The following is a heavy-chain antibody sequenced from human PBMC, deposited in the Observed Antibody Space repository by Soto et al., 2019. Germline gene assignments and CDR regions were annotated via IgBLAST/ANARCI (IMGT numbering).Heavy chain of an antibody. V-gene: IGHV1-46*03. J-gene: IGHJ4*02. CDR2: INPSGGNT. CDR3: ARIYGTYYDIVTGLWGGHFDY. Sequence: QVQLVQSGAEEKKPGASVKVSCKASGYTFTNNYVVWVRQAPGQGLEWMGIINPSGGNTIYAQKFQDRVTMTSDTSTSTIYIELSSLRSEDTAVFYCARIYGTYYDIVTGLWGGHFDYWGQGTQVTVSS. D-gene: IGHD3-9*01. CDR1: GYTFTNNY.